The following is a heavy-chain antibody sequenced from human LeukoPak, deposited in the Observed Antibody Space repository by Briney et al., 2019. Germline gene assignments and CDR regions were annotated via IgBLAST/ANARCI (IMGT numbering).Heavy chain of an antibody. Sequence: SETLSLTCTVSGGSISSYYWSWIRQPAGKGLEWIGRISSTGRTDYNPSLTSRVTISVDTSKNQLSMKLSSVTAADTAVYYCAKGAGPPWFDPWGQGILVTVSS. CDR2: ISSTGRT. CDR1: GGSISSYY. D-gene: IGHD6-19*01. J-gene: IGHJ5*02. CDR3: AKGAGPPWFDP. V-gene: IGHV4-4*07.